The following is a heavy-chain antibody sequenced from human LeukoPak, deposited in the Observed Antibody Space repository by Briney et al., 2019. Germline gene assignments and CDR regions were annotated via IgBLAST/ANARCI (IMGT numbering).Heavy chain of an antibody. CDR1: GGSISSGGYY. V-gene: IGHV4-31*03. J-gene: IGHJ5*02. Sequence: PSETLSLTCTVSGGSISSGGYYWSWIRQHPGKGLEWIGYIYYSGSTYYNPSLKSRVTISVDTSKNQFSLKLSSVTAAGTAVYYCAREATVTTWFDPWGQGTLVTVSS. CDR3: AREATVTTWFDP. D-gene: IGHD4-17*01. CDR2: IYYSGST.